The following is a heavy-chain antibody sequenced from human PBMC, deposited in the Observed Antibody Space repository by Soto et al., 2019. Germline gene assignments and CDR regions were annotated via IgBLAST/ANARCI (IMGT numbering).Heavy chain of an antibody. V-gene: IGHV3-23*01. CDR2: ISGSGGST. Sequence: GGSLRLSCAASGFTFSSYAMSWVRQAPGKGLEWVSAISGSGGSTYYADSVKGRFTISRDNSKNTLYLQMNSLRAEDTAVYYCAKFRAYDLGPYYFDYWGQGTLVTVSS. J-gene: IGHJ4*02. CDR1: GFTFSSYA. D-gene: IGHD5-12*01. CDR3: AKFRAYDLGPYYFDY.